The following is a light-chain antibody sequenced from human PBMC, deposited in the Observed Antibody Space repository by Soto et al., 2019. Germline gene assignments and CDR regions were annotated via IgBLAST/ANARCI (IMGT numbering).Light chain of an antibody. CDR3: QQYWA. Sequence: EIVLTQSPGTLSLSPGERATLSCRASQSVSSSYLAWYQQKPGQAPRLLIYGASTRATGIPDRFSGSGSGTDFTLTISRLEPEDIAVYYCQQYWAFGGGTKVEIK. CDR2: GAS. J-gene: IGKJ4*01. V-gene: IGKV3-20*01. CDR1: QSVSSSY.